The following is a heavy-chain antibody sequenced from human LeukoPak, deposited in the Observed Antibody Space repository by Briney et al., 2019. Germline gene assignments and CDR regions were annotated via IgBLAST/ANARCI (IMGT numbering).Heavy chain of an antibody. J-gene: IGHJ5*02. CDR1: GFTFSDFY. CDR3: AKDGSPYYYDSSGLFNWFDP. CDR2: ISSSGNTK. D-gene: IGHD3-22*01. Sequence: PGGSLRLSCAASGFTFSDFYMSWIRQAPGKGLEWVSYISSSGNTKYYADSVKGRFTISRDNAKNSLYLQMNSLRAEDTALYYCAKDGSPYYYDSSGLFNWFDPWGQGTLVTVSS. V-gene: IGHV3-11*01.